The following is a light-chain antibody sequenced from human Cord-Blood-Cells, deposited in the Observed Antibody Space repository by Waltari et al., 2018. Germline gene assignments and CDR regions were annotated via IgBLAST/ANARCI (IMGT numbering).Light chain of an antibody. Sequence: QSALTQPRSVSGSPGQSVTISCTGTSSDVGGYNYVSWYQQHPGKAPKLMIYDVSKRPSGVPDRFSGSKSGNTASLTISGLQAEDESDYYCCSYAGSVVFGGGTKLTVI. CDR1: SSDVGGYNY. J-gene: IGLJ2*01. CDR3: CSYAGSVV. CDR2: DVS. V-gene: IGLV2-11*01.